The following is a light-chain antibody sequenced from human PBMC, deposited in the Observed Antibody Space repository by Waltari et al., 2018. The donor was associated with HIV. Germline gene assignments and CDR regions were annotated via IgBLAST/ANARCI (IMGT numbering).Light chain of an antibody. V-gene: IGLV2-23*02. CDR1: NSDVGSYDL. J-gene: IGLJ2*01. CDR2: EVT. CDR3: CSYAGSHTFVV. Sequence: QSALTQPASVSGSPGQSVTISCAGSNSDVGSYDLVSWYQHHPGKAPKLLIYEVTKRPSGVSNRFSGSKSGNTASLTISGLQAEDEADYYCCSYAGSHTFVVFGGGTKLTVL.